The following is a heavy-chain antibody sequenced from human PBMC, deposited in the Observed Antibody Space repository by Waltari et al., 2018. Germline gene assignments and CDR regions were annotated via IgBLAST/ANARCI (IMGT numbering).Heavy chain of an antibody. Sequence: QVQLVESGGGVVQPGMSLRLSCAASGFTIGSYGMHWVRQAPGKGLEWVSRIHFGGGQTYYGDSVRGRFTISTDNSKNTLYLDMNSLKLNDTAIYYCAKDAFGNTYLDHWGQGTLVTVAS. D-gene: IGHD3-10*01. V-gene: IGHV3-30*02. CDR1: GFTIGSYG. CDR3: AKDAFGNTYLDH. CDR2: IHFGGGQT. J-gene: IGHJ4*02.